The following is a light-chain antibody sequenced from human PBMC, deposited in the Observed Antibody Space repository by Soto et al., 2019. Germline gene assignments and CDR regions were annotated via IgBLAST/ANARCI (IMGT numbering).Light chain of an antibody. J-gene: IGLJ2*01. CDR1: SSDIGRYNY. CDR3: SSCTSSSTLVV. CDR2: DVS. Sequence: QSALTQPASVSGSPGQSITISCTGTSSDIGRYNYVSWYQQHPGKAPKLILYDVSNRPSGVSNRFSASKSGNTASLTISGLQAEDEADYYCSSCTSSSTLVVFGGGTKLTVL. V-gene: IGLV2-14*03.